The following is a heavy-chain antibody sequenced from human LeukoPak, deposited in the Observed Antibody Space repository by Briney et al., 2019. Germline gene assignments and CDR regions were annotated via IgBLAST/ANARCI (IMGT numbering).Heavy chain of an antibody. CDR2: LFYSGNT. CDR1: GGSISSSNYY. J-gene: IGHJ4*02. V-gene: IGHV4-39*01. CDR3: VRLSADHTSFDH. Sequence: SETLSLTCTVSGGSISSSNYYWGWIRQPPGKGLEWIGSLFYSGNTYYNPSLKSRVTISVDTSKNQLSLKLRSVTATDTAVYSCVRLSADHTSFDHWGQGTLVTVSS.